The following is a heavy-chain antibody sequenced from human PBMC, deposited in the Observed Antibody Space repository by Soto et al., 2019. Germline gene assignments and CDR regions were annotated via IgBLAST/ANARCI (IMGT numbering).Heavy chain of an antibody. D-gene: IGHD3-22*01. CDR1: GGTFISYA. Sequence: QVQLVQSGAEVKKPGSSVKVSCKSSGGTFISYAISWVRQAPGQGLEWMGGVIPMFGTANYAQKFQGRVTITADEYTSTAYMELSSLRSEDTAVYYCARGGYYYDSSGYYFLDYWGQGTLVTVSS. J-gene: IGHJ4*02. CDR2: VIPMFGTA. V-gene: IGHV1-69*01. CDR3: ARGGYYYDSSGYYFLDY.